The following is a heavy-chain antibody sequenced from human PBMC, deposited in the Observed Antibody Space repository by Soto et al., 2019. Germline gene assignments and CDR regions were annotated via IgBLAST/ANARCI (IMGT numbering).Heavy chain of an antibody. CDR3: AKDPVRGGTGDSWFDY. D-gene: IGHD2-15*01. V-gene: IGHV3-23*01. J-gene: IGHJ4*02. CDR2: VSGSGDGI. Sequence: GESLRLSCVASGLTFDSYAMTWVRQAPGKGLEWVSLVSGSGDGIYYADSVKGRFTISRDNSKNTLYLQMNSLRVEDTAVYYCAKDPVRGGTGDSWFDYWGQGTLVTVSS. CDR1: GLTFDSYA.